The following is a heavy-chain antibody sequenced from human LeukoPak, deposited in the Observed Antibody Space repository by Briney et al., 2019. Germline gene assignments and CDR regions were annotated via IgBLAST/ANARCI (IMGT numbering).Heavy chain of an antibody. CDR1: GFTFSSYS. V-gene: IGHV3-21*01. CDR3: ARDLLQADSRGYYYEVATGCDY. D-gene: IGHD3-22*01. J-gene: IGHJ4*02. CDR2: ISSSSSYI. Sequence: PGGSLRLSCAASGFTFSSYSMNWVRQAPGKGLEWVSSISSSSSYIYYADSVKGRFTISRDNAKNSLYLQMNSLRAEDTAVYYCARDLLQADSRGYYYEVATGCDYWGQGTLVTVSS.